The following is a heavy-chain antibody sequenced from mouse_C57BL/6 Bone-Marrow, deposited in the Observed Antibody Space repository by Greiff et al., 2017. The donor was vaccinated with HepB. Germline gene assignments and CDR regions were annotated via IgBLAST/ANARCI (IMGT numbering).Heavy chain of an antibody. D-gene: IGHD3-2*02. CDR3: ARDSSGYSQFAY. Sequence: QVQLQQPGAELVKPGASVKMSFQASGYTFTSYWITWVKQRPGQGLEWIGDIYPGSGSTNYNEKFKSKATLTVDTSSSTAYMQLSSLTSEDSAVYYCARDSSGYSQFAYWGQGTLVTVSA. CDR2: IYPGSGST. CDR1: GYTFTSYW. V-gene: IGHV1-55*01. J-gene: IGHJ3*01.